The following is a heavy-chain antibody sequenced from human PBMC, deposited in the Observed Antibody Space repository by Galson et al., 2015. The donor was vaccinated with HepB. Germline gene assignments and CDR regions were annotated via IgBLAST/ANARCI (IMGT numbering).Heavy chain of an antibody. CDR3: AGSSPTVAPPGY. D-gene: IGHD6-19*01. CDR2: IIPIFGTA. V-gene: IGHV1-69*13. CDR1: GGTFSSYA. Sequence: SVKVSCKASGGTFSSYAISWVRQAPGQGLEWMGGIIPIFGTANYAQKFQGRVTITADESTSTAYMELSSLRSEDTAVYYCAGSSPTVAPPGYWGQGTLVTVSS. J-gene: IGHJ4*02.